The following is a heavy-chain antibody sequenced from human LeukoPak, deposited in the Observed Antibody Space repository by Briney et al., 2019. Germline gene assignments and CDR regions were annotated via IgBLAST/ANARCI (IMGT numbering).Heavy chain of an antibody. CDR2: IFNGGST. V-gene: IGHV3-66*01. D-gene: IGHD3-16*01. CDR1: GFTVSSNY. CDR3: ARGLFAYTFFDY. Sequence: GGSLRLSCAASGFTVSSNYMTWVRQAPGKGLEWVSVIFNGGSTYYADSVKGRFTISTDSSKNMLYLQMNNLRAEDTAVYYCARGLFAYTFFDYWAQGTLVAVSS. J-gene: IGHJ4*02.